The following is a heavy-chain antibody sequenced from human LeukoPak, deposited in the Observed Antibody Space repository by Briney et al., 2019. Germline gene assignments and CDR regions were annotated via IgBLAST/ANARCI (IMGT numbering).Heavy chain of an antibody. CDR3: ARGELLLWFGELLSTNNWFDP. CDR1: GYTFTSYV. J-gene: IGHJ5*02. CDR2: MNPNSGNT. D-gene: IGHD3-10*01. Sequence: ASVKVSCKASGYTFTSYVINWVRQATGQGLEWMGWMNPNSGNTGYAQKFQGRVTMTRNTSISTAYMELSSLRSEDTAVYYCARGELLLWFGELLSTNNWFDPWGQGTLVTVSS. V-gene: IGHV1-8*01.